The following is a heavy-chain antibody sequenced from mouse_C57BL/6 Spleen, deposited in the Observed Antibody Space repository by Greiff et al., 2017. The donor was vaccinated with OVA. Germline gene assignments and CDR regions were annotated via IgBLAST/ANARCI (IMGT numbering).Heavy chain of an antibody. J-gene: IGHJ3*01. CDR3: ARRGDDYDGTGFAY. CDR1: GYTFTDYN. D-gene: IGHD2-4*01. CDR2: INPNNGGT. V-gene: IGHV1-18*01. Sequence: EVKLMESGPELVKPGASVKIPCKASGYTFTDYNMDWVKQSHGKSLEWIGDINPNNGGTIYNQKFKGKATLTVDKSSSTAYMELRSLTSEDTAVYYCARRGDDYDGTGFAYWGQGTLVTVSA.